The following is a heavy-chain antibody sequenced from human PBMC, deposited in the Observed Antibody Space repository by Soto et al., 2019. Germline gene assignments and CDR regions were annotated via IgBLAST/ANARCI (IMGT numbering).Heavy chain of an antibody. CDR2: ISGRGGST. Sequence: EVQLLESGGGLVQPGGSLRLSCAGSGFTFSSYAMSWVRQAPGKGLEWVSGISGRGGSTYYADSVKGRFTISRDNSKNTRYLQMNSLGAEDTAVYYCSKDAKASGSYAGSYYYYYGMDFWGQGTTVTVSS. CDR1: GFTFSSYA. D-gene: IGHD1-26*01. J-gene: IGHJ6*02. V-gene: IGHV3-23*01. CDR3: SKDAKASGSYAGSYYYYYGMDF.